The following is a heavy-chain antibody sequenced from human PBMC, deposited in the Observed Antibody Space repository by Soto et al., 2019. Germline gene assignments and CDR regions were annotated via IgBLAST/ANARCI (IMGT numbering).Heavy chain of an antibody. CDR2: IYYSGST. D-gene: IGHD3-16*02. CDR3: ARGDLYIWGSYRPPHDAFDI. Sequence: SETLSLTCTVSGGSISSYYWSWIRQPPGKGLEWIGYIYYSGSTNYNPSLKSRVTISVDTSKNQFSLKLSSVTAADTAVYYCARGDLYIWGSYRPPHDAFDIWGQGTMVTVSS. CDR1: GGSISSYY. V-gene: IGHV4-59*01. J-gene: IGHJ3*02.